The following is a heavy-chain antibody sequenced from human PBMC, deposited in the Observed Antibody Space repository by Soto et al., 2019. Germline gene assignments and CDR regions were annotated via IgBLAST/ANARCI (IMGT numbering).Heavy chain of an antibody. CDR3: AGWGHPALNGFEI. V-gene: IGHV4-59*02. Sequence: PSETLSITCTVSGASVSDYYWNWIRQSPGKGLEWIGYIYYTGLSSYNPSLKSRVTMSVDTSKNQFSLKMTSVTAADTAVYYCAGWGHPALNGFEIWGQGTMVTLSS. D-gene: IGHD2-8*01. J-gene: IGHJ3*02. CDR2: IYYTGLS. CDR1: GASVSDYY.